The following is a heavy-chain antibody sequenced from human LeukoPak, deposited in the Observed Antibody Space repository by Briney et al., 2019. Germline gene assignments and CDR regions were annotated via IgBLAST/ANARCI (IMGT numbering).Heavy chain of an antibody. CDR1: GLNYSSYT. Sequence: GGSLRLSCAASGLNYSSYTMNWVRQAPGMGLEWLSYISASRGITYYADSVKGRFTISRDNAKNSLYLQMNSLRAEDTAVYYCVRGSLASGVVVYYYYYLDVWGKGTTVTVSS. CDR2: ISASRGIT. D-gene: IGHD3-3*01. V-gene: IGHV3-48*01. J-gene: IGHJ6*03. CDR3: VRGSLASGVVVYYYYYLDV.